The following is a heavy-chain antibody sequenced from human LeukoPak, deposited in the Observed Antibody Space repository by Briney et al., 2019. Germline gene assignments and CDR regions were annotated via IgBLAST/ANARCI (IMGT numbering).Heavy chain of an antibody. D-gene: IGHD4-17*01. CDR3: AHPAHGDYPPNYYYYMDV. CDR1: GGTFSSYA. CDR2: IIPIFGTA. V-gene: IGHV1-69*13. J-gene: IGHJ6*03. Sequence: ASVKVSCKASGGTFSSYATSWVRQAPGQGLEWMGGIIPIFGTANYAQKFQGRVTITADESTSTAYMELSSLRSEDTAVYYCAHPAHGDYPPNYYYYMDVWGKGTTVTVSS.